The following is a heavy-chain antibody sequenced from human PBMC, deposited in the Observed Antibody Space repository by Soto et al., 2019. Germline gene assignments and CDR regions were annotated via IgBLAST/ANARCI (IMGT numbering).Heavy chain of an antibody. J-gene: IGHJ5*02. V-gene: IGHV4-31*03. Sequence: PSETLSLTCSVSGASIRSVGYYRTWIHQSPGKGLEWIGYIYYSGSTYYNPSLESRVAISLDTSRSQFSLTLHSVTAADTAIYYCARDRHNNFFDPWGQGTLVTVSS. CDR3: ARDRHNNFFDP. CDR2: IYYSGST. CDR1: GASIRSVGYY. D-gene: IGHD6-6*01.